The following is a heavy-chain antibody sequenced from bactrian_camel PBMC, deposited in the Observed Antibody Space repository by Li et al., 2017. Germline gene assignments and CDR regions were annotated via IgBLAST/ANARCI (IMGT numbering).Heavy chain of an antibody. Sequence: VESGGSLRLSCASSGYSYRSNCLAWFRQVPGKEREAVAAIYTGGGSIFYADSVKGRFTIVLGSGRNTMDLQMNSLKPDDTAMYYCAATPLARGGSCHASDFHYWGQGTQDTVS. CDR1: GYSYRSNC. V-gene: IGHV3S54*01. D-gene: IGHD4*01. CDR3: AATPLARGGSCHASDFHY. CDR2: IYTGGGSI. J-gene: IGHJ6*01.